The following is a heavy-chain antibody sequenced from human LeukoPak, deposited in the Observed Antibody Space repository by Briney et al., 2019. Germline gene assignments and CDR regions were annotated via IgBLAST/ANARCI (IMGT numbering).Heavy chain of an antibody. J-gene: IGHJ3*02. CDR3: ARDPHVTMVRGVDHAFDI. CDR2: ISAYNGNT. D-gene: IGHD3-10*01. CDR1: GYTFTSYG. Sequence: GASVKVSCKASGYTFTSYGISWVRQAPGQGFEWMGWISAYNGNTNYAQKLQGRVTMTTDTSTSTAYMELRSPRSDDTAVYYCARDPHVTMVRGVDHAFDIWGQGTMVTVSS. V-gene: IGHV1-18*01.